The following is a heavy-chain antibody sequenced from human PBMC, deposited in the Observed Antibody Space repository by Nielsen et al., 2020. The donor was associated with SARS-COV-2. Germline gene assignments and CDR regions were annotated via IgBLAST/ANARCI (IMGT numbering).Heavy chain of an antibody. CDR2: IDADGSNK. CDR1: GFIFNNYW. D-gene: IGHD4-17*01. CDR3: ATDGQAFEY. Sequence: GGSLRFSCATSGFIFNNYWVSWVRQAPGKGLEWVANIDADGSNKYYVDSVKGRFTISRNNAENSAYLQMNSLRAEDTGLYYCATDGQAFEYWGRGTLVSVSS. V-gene: IGHV3-7*03. J-gene: IGHJ4*02.